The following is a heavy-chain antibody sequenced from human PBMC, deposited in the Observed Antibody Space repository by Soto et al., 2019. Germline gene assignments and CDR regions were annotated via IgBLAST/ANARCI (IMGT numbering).Heavy chain of an antibody. CDR1: GVTFSNFA. D-gene: IGHD3-10*01. CDR2: ISHSGTST. J-gene: IGHJ5*02. Sequence: EVQLLESGGGLVQPGGSLRLSCAVSGVTFSNFATNWVRQAPGKGLEWVSGISHSGTSTYYADSVKGRFTISRDNSKNTLYLQRNSLRAEATAVYYCAKGSWVHHGSEGGNWLDPWGQGTLVTVSS. V-gene: IGHV3-23*01. CDR3: AKGSWVHHGSEGGNWLDP.